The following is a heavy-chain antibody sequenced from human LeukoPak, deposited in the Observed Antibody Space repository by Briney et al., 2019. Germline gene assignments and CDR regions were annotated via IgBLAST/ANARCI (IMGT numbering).Heavy chain of an antibody. Sequence: PSETLSLTCTVSGGSISSYYWSWIRQPAGKGLEWIGRIYTSGSTNYNPSLKSRVTMSVDTSKNQFSLKLSSVTAADTAVYYCARDRRGSHGSGSHLGRIRGGNWFDPWGQGTLVTVSS. D-gene: IGHD3-10*01. V-gene: IGHV4-4*07. CDR1: GGSISSYY. CDR2: IYTSGST. J-gene: IGHJ5*02. CDR3: ARDRRGSHGSGSHLGRIRGGNWFDP.